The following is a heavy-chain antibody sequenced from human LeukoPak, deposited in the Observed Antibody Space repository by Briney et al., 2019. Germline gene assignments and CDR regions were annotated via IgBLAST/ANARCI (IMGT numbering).Heavy chain of an antibody. CDR1: GFTFSSYG. Sequence: GGSLRLSCAASGFTFSSYGMHWVRQAPGKGLEWVAFIRDDGSNKYYADSVKGRFTISRDNSRNTLYLQMNSLRAEDTAVYYCAKGRGWHLDYWGQGTLVTVSS. V-gene: IGHV3-30*02. CDR2: IRDDGSNK. CDR3: AKGRGWHLDY. D-gene: IGHD6-19*01. J-gene: IGHJ4*02.